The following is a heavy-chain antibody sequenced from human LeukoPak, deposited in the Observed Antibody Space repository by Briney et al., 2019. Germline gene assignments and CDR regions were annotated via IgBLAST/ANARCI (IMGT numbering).Heavy chain of an antibody. CDR2: IIPIFGTA. CDR1: GGTFSSYA. D-gene: IGHD3-3*01. CDR3: ARDRTDYDFWSGSPHWFDP. V-gene: IGHV1-69*13. J-gene: IGHJ5*02. Sequence: ASVKVSCKASGGTFSSYAISWVRQAPGQGLEWMGGIIPIFGTANYAQKFQGRVTITADESTSTAYMELSSLRSEDTAVYYCARDRTDYDFWSGSPHWFDPWGQGTLVTVSS.